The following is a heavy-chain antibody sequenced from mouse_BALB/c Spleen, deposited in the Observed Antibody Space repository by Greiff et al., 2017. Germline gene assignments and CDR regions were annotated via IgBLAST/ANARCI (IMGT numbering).Heavy chain of an antibody. Sequence: EVMLVESGGGLVQPGGSMKLSCVASGFTFSSYWMSWVRQSPEKGLEWVAEIRLKSDNYATHYAESVKGKFTISRDDSKSRLYLQMNSLRAEDTGIYYCTVLWLRHLPFAYWGQGTLVTVSA. J-gene: IGHJ3*01. CDR3: TVLWLRHLPFAY. V-gene: IGHV6-6*02. CDR1: GFTFSSYW. D-gene: IGHD2-2*01. CDR2: IRLKSDNYAT.